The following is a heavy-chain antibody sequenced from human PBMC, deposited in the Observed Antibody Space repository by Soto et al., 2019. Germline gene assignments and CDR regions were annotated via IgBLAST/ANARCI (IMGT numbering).Heavy chain of an antibody. CDR3: AKNYYFDS. CDR1: VFPVSSYA. J-gene: IGHJ4*02. D-gene: IGHD3-10*01. Sequence: LRLCCAACVFPVSSYAMSWVRQAPGKGLEWVSSINVGVGNTHYADSVRGRFTISRDNSKNTVYLQMNSLRAEDTAISSCAKNYYFDSCGQGALVTVYS. V-gene: IGHV3-23*01. CDR2: INVGVGNT.